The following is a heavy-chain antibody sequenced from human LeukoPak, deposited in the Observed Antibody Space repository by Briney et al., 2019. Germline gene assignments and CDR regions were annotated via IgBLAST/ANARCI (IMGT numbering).Heavy chain of an antibody. D-gene: IGHD2-2*01. CDR2: IWYDGNNK. J-gene: IGHJ4*02. Sequence: GTSLRLSCAASGFIFSNYGMHWVRQAPGKGLEWVAVIWYDGNNKYYADSVKGRFTISRDISTDTLWLQMDSLRTEDTAVYYCAKGPLRGTAAAIDYWGQGTLVTVSS. CDR3: AKGPLRGTAAAIDY. CDR1: GFIFSNYG. V-gene: IGHV3-33*06.